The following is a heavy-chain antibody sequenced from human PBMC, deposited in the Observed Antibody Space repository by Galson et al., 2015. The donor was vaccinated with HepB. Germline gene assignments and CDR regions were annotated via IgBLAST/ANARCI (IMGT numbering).Heavy chain of an antibody. J-gene: IGHJ6*02. CDR3: NFITNFWYSYGRDQNRGMDV. CDR2: IKSDGSSA. D-gene: IGHD5-18*01. V-gene: IGHV3-74*01. Sequence: SLRLSCAASEFTFSDYWMHWVRQVPGKGLEWVSRIKSDGSSANYADSVRGRFAISGDKAKNTLYLQMNSLRVEDTGVYYCNFITNFWYSYGRDQNRGMDVWGQGTTVSVSS. CDR1: EFTFSDYW.